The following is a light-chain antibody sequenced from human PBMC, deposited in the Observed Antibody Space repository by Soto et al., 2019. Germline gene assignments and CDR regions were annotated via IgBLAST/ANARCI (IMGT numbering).Light chain of an antibody. V-gene: IGKV3-20*01. CDR3: LHHSKDRDT. CDR2: GAN. CDR1: QSVSSNY. Sequence: NVLTQSPDTLSLSPGDRATLSCRASQSVSSNYLAWYQQKAAQAPRLLISGANTRATGIPDRFSGSGSGAAFTLTITRLDPEDFAVYYSLHHSKDRDTFGQGTKVE. J-gene: IGKJ2*01.